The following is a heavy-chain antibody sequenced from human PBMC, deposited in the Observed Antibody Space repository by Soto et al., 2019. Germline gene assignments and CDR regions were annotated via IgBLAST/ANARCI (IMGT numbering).Heavy chain of an antibody. Sequence: VRLRRGGAGRLSLSKPLSLPWAVMGGPFSGNYWNWFRQPPGKGLEWIGEINHSGSTNYNPSLKSRVTLSVDTSKNQFSLKLSSVTAADTAVYYCARGWGRIFDYWGQGTLVTVSS. CDR3: ARGWGRIFDY. CDR1: GGPFSGNY. CDR2: INHSGST. J-gene: IGHJ4*02. V-gene: IGHV4-34*01. D-gene: IGHD7-27*01.